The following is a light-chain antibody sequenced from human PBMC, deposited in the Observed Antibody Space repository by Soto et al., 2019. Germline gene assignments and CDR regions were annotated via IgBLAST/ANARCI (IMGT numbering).Light chain of an antibody. V-gene: IGKV1-39*01. CDR3: QQSNSSPYT. CDR1: KSISTY. CDR2: GAY. J-gene: IGKJ2*01. Sequence: DIRMTKSPSSLSASVGDRVNITCRASKSISTYFNWYQHKPGTAPNLLIYGAYRLQSGVPSRFTGSGSRTDFTLTISNLQPEDSATYFCQQSNSSPYTFGQGTRLEIK.